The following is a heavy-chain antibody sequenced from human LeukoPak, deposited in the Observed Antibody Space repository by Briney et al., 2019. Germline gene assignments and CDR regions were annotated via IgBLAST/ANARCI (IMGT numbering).Heavy chain of an antibody. D-gene: IGHD3-10*01. CDR1: GFTFSSYS. J-gene: IGHJ4*02. V-gene: IGHV3-21*01. CDR3: ARDRYGSESYYPARVDY. CDR2: ISSSSSYI. Sequence: GGSLRLSCAASGFTFSSYSMNWVRQAPGKGLEWVSSISSSSSYIYYADSVKGRFTISRDNAKNSLYLQMNSLRAEDTAVYYCARDRYGSESYYPARVDYWGQGTLVTVSS.